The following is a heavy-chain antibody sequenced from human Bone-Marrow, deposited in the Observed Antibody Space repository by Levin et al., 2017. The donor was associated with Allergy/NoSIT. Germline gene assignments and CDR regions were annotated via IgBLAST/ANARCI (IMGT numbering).Heavy chain of an antibody. V-gene: IGHV3-53*01. Sequence: GGSLRLSCAASGFSVTDNYMTWVRQAPGKGLEFLSVIYSGGGAFYADSVKGRFTISRDNSKNTVYLQLNSLRADDTAVYYCARVPSAWYSYFDYWGQGSLVTVSS. D-gene: IGHD2-21*02. CDR2: IYSGGGA. CDR3: ARVPSAWYSYFDY. J-gene: IGHJ4*02. CDR1: GFSVTDNY.